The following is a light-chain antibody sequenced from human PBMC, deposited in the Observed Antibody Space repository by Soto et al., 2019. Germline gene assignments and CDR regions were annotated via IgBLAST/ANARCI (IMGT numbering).Light chain of an antibody. CDR3: AARDDSLSGQ. V-gene: IGLV1-47*01. J-gene: IGLJ2*01. Sequence: QSVLTQPPSASGTPGQRVTISCSGSSSNIGSNYVYWYQQLPGTAPKLLIYRNNQRPSGVPDRFSGSKSGTSASLAISGLRSEDEADYYCAARDDSLSGQFGGGTKVTLL. CDR2: RNN. CDR1: SSNIGSNY.